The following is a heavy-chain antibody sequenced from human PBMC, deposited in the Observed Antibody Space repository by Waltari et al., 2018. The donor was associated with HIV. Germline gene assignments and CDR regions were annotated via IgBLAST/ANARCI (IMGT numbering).Heavy chain of an antibody. CDR3: VRNEVWQRYHYFEH. D-gene: IGHD6-25*01. Sequence: EGQLVESGGGLVQPGESLTLSCVAPGFNLTDYWMHWFRQVPGKGPLWGSRLMKDGLNAIYAGSVKGRFTMSRDIAKNTLYLELRRVGVEDSCVYYCVRNEVWQRYHYFEHWGQGTLVTVSS. J-gene: IGHJ1*01. V-gene: IGHV3-74*01. CDR1: GFNLTDYW. CDR2: LMKDGLNA.